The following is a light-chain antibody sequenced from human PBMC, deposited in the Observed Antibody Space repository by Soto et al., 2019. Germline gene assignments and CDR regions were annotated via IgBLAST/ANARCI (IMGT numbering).Light chain of an antibody. CDR2: EVP. CDR3: SSYAGSDNPYH. Sequence: SLLTQPPSASGSPGQSVTISCTGTSGDVGGNDYVSWYQQHPGKAPKLMMWEVPRRPLGVPDRSSGSKSGNTASRTVSGLQAQDEADYDCSSYAGSDNPYHVGTGTKVTVL. CDR1: SGDVGGNDY. V-gene: IGLV2-8*01. J-gene: IGLJ1*01.